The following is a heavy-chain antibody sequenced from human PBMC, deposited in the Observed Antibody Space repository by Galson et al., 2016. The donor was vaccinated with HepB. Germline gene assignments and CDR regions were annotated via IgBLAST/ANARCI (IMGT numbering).Heavy chain of an antibody. Sequence: PALVKPTQTLTLTCTFSGFSLGPSDVGVGWIRQPPGKALEWLALIYWDDDKRYSPSLKSRLIITKDTSKNQVVLTMINVDPADTATYFCAHRRSNNFGSGSYDFWGQGTLVTVSS. D-gene: IGHD3-10*01. CDR3: AHRRSNNFGSGSYDF. J-gene: IGHJ4*02. V-gene: IGHV2-5*02. CDR2: IYWDDDK. CDR1: GFSLGPSDVG.